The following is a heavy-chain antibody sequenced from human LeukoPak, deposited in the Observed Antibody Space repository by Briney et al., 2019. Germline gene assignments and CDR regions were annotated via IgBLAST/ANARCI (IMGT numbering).Heavy chain of an antibody. D-gene: IGHD2-15*01. CDR3: ARPYCSGGSCYSQVAL. J-gene: IGHJ4*02. V-gene: IGHV3-23*01. CDR2: ISGSGGST. CDR1: XFTFSSYA. Sequence: GGSLRLSCAAXXFTFSSYAMSWVRQAPGKGLEWVSAISGSGGSTYYADSVKGRFTISRDNSKNTLYLQMNSLRAEDTAVYYCARPYCSGGSCYSQVALWGQGTLVTVSS.